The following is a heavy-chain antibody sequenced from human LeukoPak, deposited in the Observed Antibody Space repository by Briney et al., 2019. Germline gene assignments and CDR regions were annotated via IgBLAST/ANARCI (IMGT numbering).Heavy chain of an antibody. Sequence: PPETLSLTCTVSGGSISSSSYYWDWIRQPPGKGLEWIGAIYYSGNTNYNPSLKSRVTISVDTSKNQFSLKLSSVTAADTAVYYCARHRIPAALASAFDYWGQGTLVTVSS. CDR1: GGSISSSSYY. V-gene: IGHV4-39*01. D-gene: IGHD2-2*01. J-gene: IGHJ4*02. CDR3: ARHRIPAALASAFDY. CDR2: IYYSGNT.